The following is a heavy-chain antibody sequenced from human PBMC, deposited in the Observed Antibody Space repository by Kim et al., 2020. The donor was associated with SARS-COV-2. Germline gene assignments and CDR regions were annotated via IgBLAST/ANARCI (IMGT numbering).Heavy chain of an antibody. V-gene: IGHV4-59*08. Sequence: SETLSLTCTVSGGSISSYYWSWIRQPPGKGLEWIGYIYYSGSTNYNPSLKSRVTISVDTSKNQFSLKLSSVTAADTAVYYCARQGGPAGWFDPWGPGNPGHRLL. CDR2: IYYSGST. CDR3: ARQGGPAGWFDP. D-gene: IGHD3-16*01. CDR1: GGSISSYY. J-gene: IGHJ5*02.